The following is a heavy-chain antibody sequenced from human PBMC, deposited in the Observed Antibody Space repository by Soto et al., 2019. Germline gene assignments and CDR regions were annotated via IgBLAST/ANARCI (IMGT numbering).Heavy chain of an antibody. V-gene: IGHV4-30-4*01. CDR1: GGSISSXGYY. CDR2: IYYIGST. J-gene: IGHJ3*02. D-gene: IGHD1-26*01. Sequence: LXLXCTVSGGSISSXGYYWIWIRQPPGKGLEWIGYIYYIGSTYYNPSLKSRVTISVDTSKNQFSLKLSSVTAADTAVYYCARNQELLGAFDIWGQGTMGTVSS. CDR3: ARNQELLGAFDI.